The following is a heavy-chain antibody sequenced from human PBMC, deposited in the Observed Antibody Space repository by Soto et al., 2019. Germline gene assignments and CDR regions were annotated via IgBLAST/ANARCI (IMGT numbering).Heavy chain of an antibody. J-gene: IGHJ4*02. CDR3: ARPSNNYVAH. Sequence: GESLKISCKASGYSFSSYWIGWVRQMPGKGLEWMAIIXLGDSESRYSPSFQGQVTISADKSISTAYLQWNSLKASETAMYYCARPSNNYVAHWGQGTLVTVSS. CDR2: IXLGDSES. CDR1: GYSFSSYW. V-gene: IGHV5-51*01. D-gene: IGHD4-4*01.